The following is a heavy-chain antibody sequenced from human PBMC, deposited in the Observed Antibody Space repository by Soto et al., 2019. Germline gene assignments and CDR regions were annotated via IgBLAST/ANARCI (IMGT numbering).Heavy chain of an antibody. D-gene: IGHD3-16*02. CDR2: ISAYNGNT. V-gene: IGHV1-18*01. CDR1: GYTFTSYG. CDR3: ARCADDYIWGSYRWPHYFDY. Sequence: ASVKVSCKASGYTFTSYGISWVRQAPGQGLEWMGWISAYNGNTNYAQKLQGRVTMTTDTSTSTAYMELRSLRSDDTAVYYCARCADDYIWGSYRWPHYFDYWGQGTLVTVSS. J-gene: IGHJ4*02.